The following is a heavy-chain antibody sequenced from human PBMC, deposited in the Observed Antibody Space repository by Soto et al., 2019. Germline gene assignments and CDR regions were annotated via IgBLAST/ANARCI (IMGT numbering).Heavy chain of an antibody. J-gene: IGHJ4*02. D-gene: IGHD3-16*02. CDR2: ISGSGGST. Sequence: GGSLRLSCAASGFTFSSYAMSWVRQAPGKGLEWVSAISGSGGSTYYADSVKGRFTISRDNSKNTLYLQMNSLRAEDTAVYYCAKDKMITFGGVIVTTCYFDYWRQGTLVTVSS. V-gene: IGHV3-23*01. CDR1: GFTFSSYA. CDR3: AKDKMITFGGVIVTTCYFDY.